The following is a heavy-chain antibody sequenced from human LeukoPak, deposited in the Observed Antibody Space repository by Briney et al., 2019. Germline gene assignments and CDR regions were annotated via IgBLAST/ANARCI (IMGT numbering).Heavy chain of an antibody. Sequence: SETLSLTCTVSGGSISSYYWGWIRQPPGKGLEWIGSIYHSGSTYYNPSLKSRVTISLDKSKNQFSLKLNSVTAADTAVYYCARVGALGGHDFWGQGSLVTVSS. J-gene: IGHJ4*02. CDR2: IYHSGST. CDR1: GGSISSYY. CDR3: ARVGALGGHDF. V-gene: IGHV4-39*07. D-gene: IGHD1-26*01.